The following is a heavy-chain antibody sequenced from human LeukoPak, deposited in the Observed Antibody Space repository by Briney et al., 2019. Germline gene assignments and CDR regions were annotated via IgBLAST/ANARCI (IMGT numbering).Heavy chain of an antibody. J-gene: IGHJ4*02. Sequence: GGSLRLSCAASGFTFSTYFMHWVRQAPGKGLEWVADIASDGSHTFYVESVKGRFTISRDNSRNTLYLQMNSLRADDTAVFYCARDPVAVTTPRYFDYWGQGTLVTVSS. CDR1: GFTFSTYF. V-gene: IGHV3-30-3*01. CDR2: IASDGSHT. D-gene: IGHD4-17*01. CDR3: ARDPVAVTTPRYFDY.